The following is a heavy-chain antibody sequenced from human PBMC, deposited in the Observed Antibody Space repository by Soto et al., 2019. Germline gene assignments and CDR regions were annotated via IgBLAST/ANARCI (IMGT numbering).Heavy chain of an antibody. CDR3: ARGGVLRYYDSSGYNKGAFDI. Sequence: SVKVSCKASGGTFSSYAISWVRQAPGQGLEWMGGILPIFGTANYAQKFQGRVTITADESTSTAYMELSSLRSEDTAVYYCARGGVLRYYDSSGYNKGAFDIWGQGTMVTVSS. D-gene: IGHD3-22*01. V-gene: IGHV1-69*13. CDR1: GGTFSSYA. J-gene: IGHJ3*02. CDR2: ILPIFGTA.